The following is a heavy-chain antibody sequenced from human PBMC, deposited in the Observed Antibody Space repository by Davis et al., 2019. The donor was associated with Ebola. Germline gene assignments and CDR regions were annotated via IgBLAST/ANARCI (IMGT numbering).Heavy chain of an antibody. V-gene: IGHV1-18*01. J-gene: IGHJ6*04. D-gene: IGHD2-8*01. CDR2: ISAYNGNT. CDR3: ARDRWCTNGVCYPYYYYYGMDV. CDR1: GYTFTSYG. Sequence: AASVKVSCKASGYTFTSYGISWVRQAPGQGLEWMGWISAYNGNTNYAPKLQGRVTMTTDTSTSTAYMELRSLRSDDTAVYYCARDRWCTNGVCYPYYYYYGMDVWGKGTTVTVSS.